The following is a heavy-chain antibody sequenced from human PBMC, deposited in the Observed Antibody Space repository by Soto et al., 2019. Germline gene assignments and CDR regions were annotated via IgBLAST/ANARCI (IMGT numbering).Heavy chain of an antibody. CDR2: IYHSGST. Sequence: QLQLQESGSGLVKPSQTLSLTCAVSGGSISSGGYSWSWIRQPPGKGLEWIGYIYHSGSTYYNPSLKSRVTISVDRSKNQFSLKLSSVTAADTAVYYCARGGGPITVTRYYYYYGMDVWGQGTTVTVSS. J-gene: IGHJ6*02. CDR1: GGSISSGGYS. CDR3: ARGGGPITVTRYYYYYGMDV. V-gene: IGHV4-30-2*01. D-gene: IGHD4-17*01.